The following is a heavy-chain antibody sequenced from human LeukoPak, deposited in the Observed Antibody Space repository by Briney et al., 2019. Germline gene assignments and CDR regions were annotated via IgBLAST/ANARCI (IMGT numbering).Heavy chain of an antibody. D-gene: IGHD4-17*01. CDR2: ISYSGSA. CDR3: ARRNYGDYNHYFDY. V-gene: IGHV4-61*08. CDR1: GASINSGDYY. J-gene: IGHJ4*02. Sequence: SETLSLTCTVSGASINSGDYYWSWIRQPPGMGLEWIGYISYSGSANYNPSLKSRVTMSVDTSRNQFSLKLTSVTAADTAVYFCARRNYGDYNHYFDYWGQGTLVTVSS.